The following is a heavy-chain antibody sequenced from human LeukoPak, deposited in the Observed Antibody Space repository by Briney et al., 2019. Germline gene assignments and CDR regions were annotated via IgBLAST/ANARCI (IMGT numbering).Heavy chain of an antibody. J-gene: IGHJ4*02. Sequence: GGSLRLSCAASGFTFSSYSMNWVRQAPGKGLEWVSSISSSSYIYYADSVKGRFTISRDNAKNSLYLQMNSLRAEDTAVYYCAREPYCSSTSCQSAAFDYWGQGTLVTVSS. CDR2: ISSSSYI. CDR3: AREPYCSSTSCQSAAFDY. V-gene: IGHV3-21*01. CDR1: GFTFSSYS. D-gene: IGHD2-2*01.